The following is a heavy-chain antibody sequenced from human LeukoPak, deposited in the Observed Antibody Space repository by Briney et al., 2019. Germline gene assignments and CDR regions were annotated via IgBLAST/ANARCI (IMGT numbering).Heavy chain of an antibody. D-gene: IGHD3-22*01. CDR2: IYYSGST. V-gene: IGHV4-59*01. J-gene: IGHJ4*02. CDR3: ARDLGYYDSSGYLDC. Sequence: PSETLSLTCTVSGVSISSYYWIWIRQPPGKGLEWIGYIYYSGSTSYNPSRKSRVTISVDTSKNQFSLKLSSVTAADTAVYYCARDLGYYDSSGYLDCWGQGTLVTVSS. CDR1: GVSISSYY.